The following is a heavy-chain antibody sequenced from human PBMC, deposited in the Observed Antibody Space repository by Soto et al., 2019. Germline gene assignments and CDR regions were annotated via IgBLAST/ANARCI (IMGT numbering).Heavy chain of an antibody. CDR2: IIPIFGTA. D-gene: IGHD2-15*01. J-gene: IGHJ5*02. V-gene: IGHV1-69*01. Sequence: QVQLVQSGAEVKKPGSSVKVSCKSSGGTFSSYAFSWVRQAPGQGLEWMGGIIPIFGTANYAQKFQGRVTITADESTSTAYMELSSLRFGVTAVYYCARDSLVVVAATPRWFDPWGQGTVVTVSS. CDR1: GGTFSSYA. CDR3: ARDSLVVVAATPRWFDP.